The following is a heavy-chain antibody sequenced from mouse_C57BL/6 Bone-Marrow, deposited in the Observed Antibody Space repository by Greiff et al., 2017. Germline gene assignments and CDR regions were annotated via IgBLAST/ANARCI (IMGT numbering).Heavy chain of an antibody. CDR1: GYSFTDYN. J-gene: IGHJ4*01. Sequence: EVKLVESGPELVKPGASVKISCKASGYSFTDYNMNWVKQSNGKSLEWIGVINPNYGTTSYNQKFKGKATLTVDQSSSTAYMQLNSLTSEDSAVYYCAPMVYYYGSSYVLLYAMDYWGQGTSVTVSS. CDR2: INPNYGTT. CDR3: APMVYYYGSSYVLLYAMDY. D-gene: IGHD1-1*01. V-gene: IGHV1-39*01.